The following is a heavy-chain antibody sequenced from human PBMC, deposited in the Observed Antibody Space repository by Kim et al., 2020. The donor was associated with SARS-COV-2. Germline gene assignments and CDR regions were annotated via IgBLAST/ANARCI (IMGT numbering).Heavy chain of an antibody. D-gene: IGHD6-13*01. V-gene: IGHV3-11*05. Sequence: GGSLRLSCAASGFTFSDYSMSWIRQAPGKGLEWVSSISSSSSYTNYADSVKGRFTISRDNAKNSLYLQMNSLRAEDTAVYYCARAQGIAAASDYYYYGMDVWGQGTLVTVSS. CDR2: ISSSSSYT. CDR3: ARAQGIAAASDYYYYGMDV. J-gene: IGHJ6*02. CDR1: GFTFSDYS.